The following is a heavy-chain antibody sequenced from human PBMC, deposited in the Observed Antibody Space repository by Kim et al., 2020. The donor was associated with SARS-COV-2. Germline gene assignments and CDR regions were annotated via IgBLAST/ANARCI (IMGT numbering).Heavy chain of an antibody. CDR1: GCSISSYF. Sequence: SETLSLTCTVSGCSISSYFWSWIRQPPGKGLDWIGYICYSGSTNYNPSLKSRVTISVDTSKNQFSLKVSSVTAAETAVYYCAIRGGYSSSDYFYYYMHV. CDR3: AIRGGYSSSDYFYYYMHV. CDR2: ICYSGST. V-gene: IGHV4-59*03. J-gene: IGHJ6*03. D-gene: IGHD6-6*01.